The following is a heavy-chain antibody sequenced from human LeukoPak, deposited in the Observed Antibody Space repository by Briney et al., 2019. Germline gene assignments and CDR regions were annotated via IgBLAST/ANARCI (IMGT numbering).Heavy chain of an antibody. J-gene: IGHJ4*02. CDR1: GFTVSSNY. Sequence: GGSLRLSCAASGFTVSSNYMSWVRQAPGKGLEWVSVIYSGGSTYYADSVKGRFTISRDNSKNTLYLQMNSLKTEDTAVYYCTTDDHYYDSTYFDYWGQGTLVTVSS. CDR2: IYSGGST. D-gene: IGHD3-22*01. CDR3: TTDDHYYDSTYFDY. V-gene: IGHV3-53*01.